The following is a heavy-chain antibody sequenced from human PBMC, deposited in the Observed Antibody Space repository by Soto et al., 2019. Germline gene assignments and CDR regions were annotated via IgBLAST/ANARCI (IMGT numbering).Heavy chain of an antibody. D-gene: IGHD6-19*01. CDR3: ARDHKSSGWYGLVY. J-gene: IGHJ4*02. CDR1: GFTFSSYS. V-gene: IGHV3-21*01. Sequence: EVQLVESGGGLVKPGGSLRLSCAASGFTFSSYSMNWVRQAPGKGLEWVSSISSSSSYIYYADSVKGRFTISRDNAKNSLYLQINSLRAEDTAVYYCARDHKSSGWYGLVYWGQGTLVTVSS. CDR2: ISSSSSYI.